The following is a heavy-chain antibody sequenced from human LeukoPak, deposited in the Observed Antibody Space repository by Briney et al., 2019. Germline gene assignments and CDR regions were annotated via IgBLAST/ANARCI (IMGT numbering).Heavy chain of an antibody. CDR3: AKDTRYGSETFGAFDI. D-gene: IGHD3-10*01. CDR2: TSGGGGDT. V-gene: IGHV3-23*01. CDR1: AFIFSGHW. J-gene: IGHJ3*02. Sequence: PGGSLRLSCEGSAFIFSGHWMNWVRQAPGKGLEWVSGTSGGGGDTSYADSVKGRFTISRDNSKNTLYLHMNSLRAEDTAVYYCAKDTRYGSETFGAFDIWGQGTMITVSS.